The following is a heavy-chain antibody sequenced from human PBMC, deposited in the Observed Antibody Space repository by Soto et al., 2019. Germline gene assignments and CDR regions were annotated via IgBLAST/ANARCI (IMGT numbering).Heavy chain of an antibody. J-gene: IGHJ6*02. CDR3: SRFLMVGGWFDPNYYHGMDV. V-gene: IGHV1-18*01. CDR1: GYTFSNYG. D-gene: IGHD6-19*01. CDR2: ISGYNGNT. Sequence: QVQLVQSGAEVKKPGASVTVSCKTSGYTFSNYGINWGRRAPGQGLEWMGWISGYNGNTNYAQTVQGRVTMTTDAPTGTVYMELRSLQSDDTAIYYCSRFLMVGGWFDPNYYHGMDVWGQGTTVTVSS.